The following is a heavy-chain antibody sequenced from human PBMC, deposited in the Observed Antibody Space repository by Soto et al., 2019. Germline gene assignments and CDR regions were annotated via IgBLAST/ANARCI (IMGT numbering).Heavy chain of an antibody. CDR2: ISYDGSNK. Sequence: GGSLRLSCAASGFTFSSYAMHWVRQAPGKGLEWVAVISYDGSNKYYADSVKGRFTISRDNSKNTLYLQMNSLRAEDTAVYYCARTPVLNYYDSSGYSLGAFDIWGQGTMVTVSS. D-gene: IGHD3-22*01. CDR3: ARTPVLNYYDSSGYSLGAFDI. CDR1: GFTFSSYA. V-gene: IGHV3-30*03. J-gene: IGHJ3*02.